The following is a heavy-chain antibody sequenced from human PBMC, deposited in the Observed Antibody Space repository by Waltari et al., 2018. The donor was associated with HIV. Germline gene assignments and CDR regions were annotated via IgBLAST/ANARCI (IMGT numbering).Heavy chain of an antibody. Sequence: EVQLLEYGGDLIEPGGSLRLSCAGSGFLFRSYALSWVRQAPGKVLEWVSGISGSGNRTYYAGSVKGRFIISRNNSKNTVFLQMNSLRAEDTAVYYCAKGDCNSPSCPFDFWGQVTLVTVSS. V-gene: IGHV3-23*01. J-gene: IGHJ4*02. D-gene: IGHD2-2*01. CDR2: ISGSGNRT. CDR1: GFLFRSYA. CDR3: AKGDCNSPSCPFDF.